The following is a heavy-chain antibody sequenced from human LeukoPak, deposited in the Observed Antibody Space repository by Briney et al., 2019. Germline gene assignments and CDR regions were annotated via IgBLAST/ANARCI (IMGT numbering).Heavy chain of an antibody. J-gene: IGHJ4*02. CDR3: AKDLDGSGMYGGTDS. Sequence: GGSLRLSCEASGFNFRDYGMNWVRQAPGEGLEWDSGITASARTTYYADSVKGRFTIYSDNSKNTLSLQMSSLRAEDTAVYYCAKDLDGSGMYGGTDSWGQGTPVTVSS. CDR2: ITASARTT. CDR1: GFNFRDYG. V-gene: IGHV3-23*01. D-gene: IGHD6-19*01.